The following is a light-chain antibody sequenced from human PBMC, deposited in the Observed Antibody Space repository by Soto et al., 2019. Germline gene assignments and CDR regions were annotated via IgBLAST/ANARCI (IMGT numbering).Light chain of an antibody. J-gene: IGKJ1*01. Sequence: NQMTQSPSALYGSVGDRVTITCRASQTISSWLAWYQQKPGKAPKLLIYKASTLKSGVPSRFSGSGSGTEFTLTISSLQPDDFATYYCQHYNSYSEAFGQGTKVDIK. CDR2: KAS. V-gene: IGKV1-5*03. CDR3: QHYNSYSEA. CDR1: QTISSW.